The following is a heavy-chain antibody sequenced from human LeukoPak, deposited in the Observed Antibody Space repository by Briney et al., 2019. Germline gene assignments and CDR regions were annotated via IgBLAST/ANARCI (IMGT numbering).Heavy chain of an antibody. CDR1: GFTFSSYT. CDR3: ARGSLYGSGSYDFGY. Sequence: PGGSLRLSCAASGFTFSSYTMNWVRQAPGKGLEWVSSISSSSRYIYYADSVKGRFTISRDNAKNSLYLQMNSLRAEDTAVYYCARGSLYGSGSYDFGYWGQGTLVTVSS. V-gene: IGHV3-21*01. CDR2: ISSSSRYI. J-gene: IGHJ4*02. D-gene: IGHD3-10*01.